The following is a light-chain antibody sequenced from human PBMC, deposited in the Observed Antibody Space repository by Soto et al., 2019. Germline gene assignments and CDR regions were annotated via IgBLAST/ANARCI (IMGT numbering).Light chain of an antibody. V-gene: IGLV2-14*03. CDR2: DVS. Sequence: QLVLTQPASVSGSPGQSITISCTGTSSDVGGYNYVSWYQQQPGKAPKLMIYDVSNRPSGVSNRFAGSKSGNTASLTISGLQAEDEADYYCSSYTSSSTLVFGGGTKLTVL. CDR3: SSYTSSSTLV. CDR1: SSDVGGYNY. J-gene: IGLJ2*01.